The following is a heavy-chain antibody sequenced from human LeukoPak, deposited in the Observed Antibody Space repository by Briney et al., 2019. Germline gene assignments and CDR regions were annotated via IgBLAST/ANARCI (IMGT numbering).Heavy chain of an antibody. V-gene: IGHV4-59*12. D-gene: IGHD6-13*01. CDR1: GGSISSYY. Sequence: PSETLSLTCTVSGGSISSYYWSWIRQPPGKGLEWIGYIYYSGSTNYNPSLKSRVTISVDTSKNQFSLKLSSVTAADTAVYYCAREGIAAAGTSYYYMDVWGKGTTVTISS. CDR2: IYYSGST. J-gene: IGHJ6*03. CDR3: AREGIAAAGTSYYYMDV.